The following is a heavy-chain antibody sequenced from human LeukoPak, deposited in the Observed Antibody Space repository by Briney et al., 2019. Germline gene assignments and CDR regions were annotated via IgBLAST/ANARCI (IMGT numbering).Heavy chain of an antibody. Sequence: GGSLRLSCAASGYTFNRYAMSWVRQAPGKGLEWVSAISGSGGSTYYADSVKGRFTISRDNSKNTLYLQMNSLRAEDTALYYCAKEPASGSCFDYWGQGTLVTVSS. D-gene: IGHD3-10*01. CDR2: ISGSGGST. J-gene: IGHJ4*02. V-gene: IGHV3-23*01. CDR3: AKEPASGSCFDY. CDR1: GYTFNRYA.